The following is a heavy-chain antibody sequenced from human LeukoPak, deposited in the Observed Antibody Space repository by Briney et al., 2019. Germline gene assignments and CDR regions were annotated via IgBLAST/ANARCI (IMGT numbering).Heavy chain of an antibody. CDR1: GFTFSSYG. CDR2: ISYDGSNK. J-gene: IGHJ4*02. CDR3: AKVGSSSSFG. V-gene: IGHV3-30*18. Sequence: GGSLRLSCAASGFTFSSYGMHWVRQAPGKGLEWVAVISYDGSNKYYADSVKGRFAISRDNSKNTLYLQMNSLRAEDTAVYYCAKVGSSSSFGWGQGTLVTVSS. D-gene: IGHD6-6*01.